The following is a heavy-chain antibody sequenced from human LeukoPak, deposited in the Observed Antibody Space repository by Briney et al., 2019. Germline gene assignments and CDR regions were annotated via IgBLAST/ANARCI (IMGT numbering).Heavy chain of an antibody. CDR3: VFLRFGEVPYFDY. CDR2: IKQDGSEK. CDR1: GFTFSSYW. J-gene: IGHJ4*02. D-gene: IGHD3-10*01. Sequence: GGSLRLSCAASGFTFSSYWMSWVRQAPGKGLEWVANIKQDGSEKYYVDSVKGRFTISRDNAKNSLYLQMNSLRAEDTAVYYCVFLRFGEVPYFDYWGQGTLV. V-gene: IGHV3-7*01.